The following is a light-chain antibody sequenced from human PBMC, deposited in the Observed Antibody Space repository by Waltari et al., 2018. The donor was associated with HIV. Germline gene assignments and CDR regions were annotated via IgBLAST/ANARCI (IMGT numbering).Light chain of an antibody. CDR2: RSD. CDR1: GSNIGTRP. J-gene: IGLJ2*01. V-gene: IGLV1-44*01. Sequence: QSVLTQPPSASGTPGQRVTISCSGSGSNIGTRPVNWYQQLAGSAPKLLIYRSDLRPYGVPDRFSGSNAATSASLASRGLQSEDEATYYCASWDDSLNGVIFGGGTELTVL. CDR3: ASWDDSLNGVI.